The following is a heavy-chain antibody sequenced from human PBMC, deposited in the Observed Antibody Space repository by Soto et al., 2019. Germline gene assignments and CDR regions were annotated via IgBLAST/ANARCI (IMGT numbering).Heavy chain of an antibody. V-gene: IGHV3-66*01. D-gene: IGHD2-21*01. J-gene: IGHJ4*02. CDR2: LYSGGST. Sequence: GRSLRLSCAASAITVSSRFMSWVRQAPGKGLEWVSFLYSGGSTYYADSVKGRFTISRDNSENTLYLQMNSLRAEDTAIYYSASRPGVIEPPGVVPLDWLGQGTQVTVSS. CDR1: AITVSSRF. CDR3: ASRPGVIEPPGVVPLDW.